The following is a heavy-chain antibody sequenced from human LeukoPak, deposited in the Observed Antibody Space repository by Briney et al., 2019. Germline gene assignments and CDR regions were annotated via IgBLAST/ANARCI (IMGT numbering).Heavy chain of an antibody. J-gene: IGHJ4*02. CDR2: IYPGDSDV. V-gene: IGHV5-51*01. Sequence: GESLKISCKGSGYSFTSYWIGWVRQMPGKGLEWMGVIYPGDSDVRYGPSFEGQVTISADKSISTAYLQWNSLKASNTAMYYCARRDSSSSDFDYWGQGTLVAVSS. D-gene: IGHD6-6*01. CDR3: ARRDSSSSDFDY. CDR1: GYSFTSYW.